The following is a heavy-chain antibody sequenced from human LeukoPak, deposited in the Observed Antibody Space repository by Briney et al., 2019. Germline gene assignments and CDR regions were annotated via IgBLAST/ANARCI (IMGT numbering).Heavy chain of an antibody. J-gene: IGHJ4*02. Sequence: GGSLRLSCAASGFTFSSYEMNWVRQVPGKGLEWVSLIRADGATTRYTDSVKGRFTISRDNSKDSLYLQMNSLRTEDTALYYCARDNTGSYEYWGQGTLVTVSP. CDR3: ARDNTGSYEY. D-gene: IGHD1-26*01. CDR1: GFTFSSYE. V-gene: IGHV3-43*02. CDR2: IRADGATT.